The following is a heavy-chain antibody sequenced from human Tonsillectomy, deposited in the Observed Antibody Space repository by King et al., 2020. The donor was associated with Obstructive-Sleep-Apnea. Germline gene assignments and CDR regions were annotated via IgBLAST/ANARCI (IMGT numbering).Heavy chain of an antibody. CDR1: GFTFRTSW. J-gene: IGHJ4*02. V-gene: IGHV3-74*01. CDR3: ARDRGGAGPTTTDY. D-gene: IGHD1-26*01. Sequence: EVQLVESGGGPVQPGGSLRLSCAASGFTFRTSWMHWVRQAPGKGLLLVSRIHSDGSSTIYADFVKGRFTISRDNAKNTLYLQMNSLRAEDTAVYYCARDRGGAGPTTTDYWGQGTLVTVSS. CDR2: IHSDGSST.